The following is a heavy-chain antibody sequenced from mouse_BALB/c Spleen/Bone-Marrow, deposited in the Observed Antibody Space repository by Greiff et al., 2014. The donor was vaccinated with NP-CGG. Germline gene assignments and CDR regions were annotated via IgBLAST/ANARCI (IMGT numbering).Heavy chain of an antibody. Sequence: VQLKESGAELVRPGALVKLSCKASGFNVKDYYMHWVKQRPEQGLEWIGWIDPENGNTIYDPKFQGKASITADTSSNTAYLQLSSLTSEDTAVYYCVAYYRSEYYFDYWGQGTTLTVSS. CDR3: VAYYRSEYYFDY. V-gene: IGHV14-1*02. CDR1: GFNVKDYY. J-gene: IGHJ2*01. CDR2: IDPENGNT. D-gene: IGHD2-14*01.